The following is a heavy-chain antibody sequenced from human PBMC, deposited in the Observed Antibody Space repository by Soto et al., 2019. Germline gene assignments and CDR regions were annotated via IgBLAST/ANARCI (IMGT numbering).Heavy chain of an antibody. D-gene: IGHD3-22*01. CDR1: GFTFSNAW. CDR2: IKSKTDGGTI. CDR3: TTVPNYYDSSGYPGY. Sequence: PGGSLRLSCAASGFTFSNAWMSWVRQAPGKGLEWVGRIKSKTDGGTIDYAAPVEGRFTISRDDSKNTLYLQMNSLKTEDTAVYYCTTVPNYYDSSGYPGYWGQGTLVTVSS. V-gene: IGHV3-15*01. J-gene: IGHJ4*02.